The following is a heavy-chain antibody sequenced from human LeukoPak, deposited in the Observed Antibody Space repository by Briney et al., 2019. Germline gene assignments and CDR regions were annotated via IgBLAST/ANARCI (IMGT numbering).Heavy chain of an antibody. D-gene: IGHD3-3*01. Sequence: SVKVSCKASGGTFSSYAISWVRQAPGQGLEWMGGIIPIFGTANYAQKFQGRVTITADESTSTAYMELSSLRSEDTAVYYCAWGRFLEWLPDYWGQGTPVTVSS. CDR1: GGTFSSYA. V-gene: IGHV1-69*01. J-gene: IGHJ4*02. CDR2: IIPIFGTA. CDR3: AWGRFLEWLPDY.